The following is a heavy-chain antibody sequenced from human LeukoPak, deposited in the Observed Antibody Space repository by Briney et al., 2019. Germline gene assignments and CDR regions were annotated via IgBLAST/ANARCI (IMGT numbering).Heavy chain of an antibody. J-gene: IGHJ4*02. CDR1: GFTFSNAW. CDR3: TTVRGHYDFWSGYHYYFDY. Sequence: GGSLRLSCAASGFTFSNAWMSWVRQAPGKGLEWVGRIKSKTDGGTTDYAAPVKGRFTISRDDSKNTLYLQMNSLKTEDTAVYYCTTVRGHYDFWSGYHYYFDYWGQGTLVTVSS. CDR2: IKSKTDGGTT. V-gene: IGHV3-15*01. D-gene: IGHD3-3*01.